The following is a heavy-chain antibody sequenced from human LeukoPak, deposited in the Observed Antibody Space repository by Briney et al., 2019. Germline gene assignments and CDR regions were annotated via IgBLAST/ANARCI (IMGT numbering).Heavy chain of an antibody. D-gene: IGHD3-9*01. CDR3: ARSSQFDYDILTGYYIPYYMDV. J-gene: IGHJ6*03. Sequence: AASVKVSCKASGYTFTSYGISWVRQAPGQGLEWMGWISAYNGNTNYAQKLQGRVTMTTDTSTSTAYMELRSLRSDDTAVYYCARSSQFDYDILTGYYIPYYMDVWGKGTTVTVSS. CDR1: GYTFTSYG. V-gene: IGHV1-18*01. CDR2: ISAYNGNT.